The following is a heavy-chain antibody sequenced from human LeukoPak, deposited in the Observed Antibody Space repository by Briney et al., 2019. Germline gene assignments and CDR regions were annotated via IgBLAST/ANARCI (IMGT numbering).Heavy chain of an antibody. D-gene: IGHD2-2*01. V-gene: IGHV4-4*07. CDR2: IYTSGST. Sequence: PSETLSLTCTVSGGSISSYYWSWIRQPAGKGLEWIGRIYTSGSTNYNPSLKSRVTMSVDTSKNQFSLKLSSVTAADTAVYYCARGAPYQLLSSYYYMDVWGKGTTVTVSS. CDR3: ARGAPYQLLSSYYYMDV. J-gene: IGHJ6*03. CDR1: GGSISSYY.